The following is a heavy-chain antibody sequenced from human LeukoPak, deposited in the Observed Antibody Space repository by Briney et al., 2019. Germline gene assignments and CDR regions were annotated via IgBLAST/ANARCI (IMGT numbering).Heavy chain of an antibody. Sequence: GGSLRLSRAASGFTFSDYYMSWIRQAPGKGLEWVAFIRYDGNNKYYADSVKGRLTISRDNSKNTLYLQMNSLRAEDTAVYYCAKDMFSGDSDDYWGQGTLVTVSS. CDR3: AKDMFSGDSDDY. J-gene: IGHJ4*02. CDR2: IRYDGNNK. D-gene: IGHD4-17*01. V-gene: IGHV3-30*02. CDR1: GFTFSDYY.